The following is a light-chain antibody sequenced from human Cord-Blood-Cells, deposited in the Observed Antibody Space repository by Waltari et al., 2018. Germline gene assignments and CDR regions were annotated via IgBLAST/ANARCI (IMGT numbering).Light chain of an antibody. CDR1: QSLLHSNGYNY. Sequence: DIVMTQSPLSLPVTPGEPASISCRSSQSLLHSNGYNYLDWYLQKPGQSPQLLIYLGSNRASGVPDRFSGSGSGTDFTLKISRVEAEDVGVYYCMXALQTPXTFGXGTKVX. CDR2: LGS. J-gene: IGKJ3*01. CDR3: MXALQTPXT. V-gene: IGKV2-28*01.